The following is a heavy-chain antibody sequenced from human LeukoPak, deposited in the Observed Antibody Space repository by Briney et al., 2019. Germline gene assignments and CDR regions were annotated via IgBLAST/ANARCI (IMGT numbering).Heavy chain of an antibody. CDR3: ARGDCSGGSCYGMWDY. V-gene: IGHV3-21*01. CDR1: GFTFSSYS. D-gene: IGHD2-15*01. J-gene: IGHJ4*02. Sequence: PGGSLRLSCAASGFTFSSYSMNWVRQAPGKGLEWVSSISSSSSYIYYADSVKGRFTISRDNAKNSLYLQMNSPRAEDTAVYYCARGDCSGGSCYGMWDYWGQGTLVTVSS. CDR2: ISSSSSYI.